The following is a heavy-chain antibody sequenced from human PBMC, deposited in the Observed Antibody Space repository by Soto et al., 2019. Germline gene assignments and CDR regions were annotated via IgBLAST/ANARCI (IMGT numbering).Heavy chain of an antibody. CDR2: ISSSGSTI. D-gene: IGHD2-15*01. Sequence: GGSLILSCAAAGFTCSYYYMSWIRQAPGKGLEWVSYISSSGSTIYYADSVKGRFTISRDNAKNSLYLQMNSLRAEDTAVYYCASKLVVFDYWGQGTLVTVSS. CDR3: ASKLVVFDY. V-gene: IGHV3-11*01. J-gene: IGHJ4*02. CDR1: GFTCSYYY.